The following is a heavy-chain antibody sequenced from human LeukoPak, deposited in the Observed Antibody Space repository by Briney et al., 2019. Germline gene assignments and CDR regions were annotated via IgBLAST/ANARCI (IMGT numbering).Heavy chain of an antibody. V-gene: IGHV4-59*01. CDR3: ARGGYYYLDV. J-gene: IGHJ6*03. Sequence: PSGTLSLTCTMSGGSISPYYWSWIRQPPGKGLEWIAYIFHSGTTKYNPSLKSRVAISLDTPKSQFSLKLHSVTAADTAVYYCARGGYYYLDVWGRGTTVTVSS. CDR1: GGSISPYY. CDR2: IFHSGTT.